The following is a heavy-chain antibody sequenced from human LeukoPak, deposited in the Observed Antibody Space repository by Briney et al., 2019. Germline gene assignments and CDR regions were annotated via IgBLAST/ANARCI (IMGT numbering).Heavy chain of an antibody. CDR3: AKGSRYCSSTSCYMAGDAFDI. Sequence: GGSLRLSCAASGFTFSSYAMSWVRQAPGKGLEGVSAISGSGGSTYYADSVKGRFTISRDNSKDTLYLQMNSLRAENTAVYYCAKGSRYCSSTSCYMAGDAFDIWGQGTMVTVSS. CDR1: GFTFSSYA. V-gene: IGHV3-23*01. CDR2: ISGSGGST. D-gene: IGHD2-2*02. J-gene: IGHJ3*02.